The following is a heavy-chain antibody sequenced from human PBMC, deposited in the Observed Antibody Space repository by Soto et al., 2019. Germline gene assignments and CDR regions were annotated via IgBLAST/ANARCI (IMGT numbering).Heavy chain of an antibody. J-gene: IGHJ4*02. CDR3: ATMGTPATGLYYFDY. CDR2: ISYSGST. Sequence: QVQLQESGPGLVKPSQTLSLTCTVSGGSISSGNYYWSWNREPPGKGLEWIGFISYSGSTYYDLSLKSRFTISVDTSKNQFSLNLSFVTAADTAVYYCATMGTPATGLYYFDYWGQGTLVTVSS. D-gene: IGHD5-18*01. V-gene: IGHV4-30-4*01. CDR1: GGSISSGNYY.